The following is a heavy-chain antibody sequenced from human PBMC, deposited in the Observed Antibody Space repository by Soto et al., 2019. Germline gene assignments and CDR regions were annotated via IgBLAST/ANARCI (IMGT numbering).Heavy chain of an antibody. J-gene: IGHJ5*02. CDR2: ISHDGSEK. CDR1: GFMFSGYG. V-gene: IGHV3-30*18. Sequence: GGSLRLSCAASGFMFSGYGMHWSRQAPGKGLEWVAVISHDGSEKYYGDSVKGRCTVSRDNSNNTLFLQIDSLRAEDKAVYYSAKLDGAVKEIGAPGDWLDPWGQGTLVTVYS. D-gene: IGHD3-3*01. CDR3: AKLDGAVKEIGAPGDWLDP.